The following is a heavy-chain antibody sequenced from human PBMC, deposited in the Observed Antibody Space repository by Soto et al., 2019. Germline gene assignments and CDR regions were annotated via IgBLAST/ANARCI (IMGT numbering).Heavy chain of an antibody. J-gene: IGHJ4*02. D-gene: IGHD5-18*01. CDR1: GGSISSSTW. Sequence: QVQLQESGPGLVKPSETLSLTCAVSGGSISSSTWWSWVRQPPGKGLEWIGEIYHSGSTNYNPSLMNRVTISAGKSKNQFSLKLISVTAADTAVDYCASSGYSDGTRPFDYWGQGTLVTVSS. V-gene: IGHV4-4*02. CDR3: ASSGYSDGTRPFDY. CDR2: IYHSGST.